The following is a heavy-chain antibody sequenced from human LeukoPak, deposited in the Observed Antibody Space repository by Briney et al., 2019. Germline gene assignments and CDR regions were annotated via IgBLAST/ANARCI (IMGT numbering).Heavy chain of an antibody. CDR3: VRVRDYYDSSGRFDY. V-gene: IGHV3-74*01. D-gene: IGHD3-22*01. CDR1: GFIFSSYW. CDR2: VNSDGSST. J-gene: IGHJ4*02. Sequence: GESLKISCAASGFIFSSYWMHWVRQAPGKGLVWVSCVNSDGSSTTYADSVKGRFTISRDNAKNTLFLQMNSLRAEDTAVYYCVRVRDYYDSSGRFDYWGQGTLVTVSS.